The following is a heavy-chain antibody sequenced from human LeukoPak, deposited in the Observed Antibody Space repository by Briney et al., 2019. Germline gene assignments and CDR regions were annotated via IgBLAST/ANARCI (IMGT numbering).Heavy chain of an antibody. Sequence: PSETLSLTCAVYGGSFSGYCWSWIRQPPGKGLEWIGEINHSGSTNYNPPLKSRVTISVDTSKNQFSLKLSSVTAADTAVYYCARVRIVVVPAANYYYYGMDVWGQGTTVTVSS. V-gene: IGHV4-34*01. CDR3: ARVRIVVVPAANYYYYGMDV. J-gene: IGHJ6*02. CDR1: GGSFSGYC. CDR2: INHSGST. D-gene: IGHD2-2*01.